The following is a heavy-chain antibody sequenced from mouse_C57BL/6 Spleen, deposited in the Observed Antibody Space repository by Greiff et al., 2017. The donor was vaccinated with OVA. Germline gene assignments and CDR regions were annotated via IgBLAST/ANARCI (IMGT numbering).Heavy chain of an antibody. CDR2: IDPEAGDT. Sequence: EVQGVESGAELVRPGASVRLSCTASGFNIKDYYMHWVKQRPEQGLEWIGRIDPEAGDTESAPRFQGKATMTADTSTNTAYLQLSSLTSEDTAVYYCTTGGNSFAYWGQGTLVTVSA. V-gene: IGHV14-1*01. J-gene: IGHJ3*01. CDR1: GFNIKDYY. D-gene: IGHD2-1*01. CDR3: TTGGNSFAY.